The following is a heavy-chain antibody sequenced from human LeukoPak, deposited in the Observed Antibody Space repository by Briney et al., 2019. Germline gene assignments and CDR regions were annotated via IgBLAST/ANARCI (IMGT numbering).Heavy chain of an antibody. D-gene: IGHD3-3*01. CDR3: ARHTYYDFWSGYSTTYYFDY. Sequence: LETLSLTCTVSGGSISSYYWSWIRQPPGKGLEWIGYIYYSGSTNYNPSLKSRVTISVDTSKNQFSLKLSSVTAADTAVYYCARHTYYDFWSGYSTTYYFDYWGQGTLVTVSS. CDR2: IYYSGST. V-gene: IGHV4-59*01. CDR1: GGSISSYY. J-gene: IGHJ4*02.